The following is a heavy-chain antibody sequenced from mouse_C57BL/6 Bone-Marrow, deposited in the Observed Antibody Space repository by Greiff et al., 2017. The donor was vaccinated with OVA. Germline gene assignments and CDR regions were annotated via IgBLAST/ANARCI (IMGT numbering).Heavy chain of an antibody. Sequence: VQLQQSGAELVRPGTSVKLSCKASGYTFTSYWMHWVKQRPGQGLEWIGVIDPSDSYTNYNQKFKGKATLTVDTSSSTAYMQLSSLTSEDSAVYYCARQLRPLDYWGQGTSVTVSS. CDR2: IDPSDSYT. V-gene: IGHV1-59*01. D-gene: IGHD3-2*02. CDR3: ARQLRPLDY. CDR1: GYTFTSYW. J-gene: IGHJ4*01.